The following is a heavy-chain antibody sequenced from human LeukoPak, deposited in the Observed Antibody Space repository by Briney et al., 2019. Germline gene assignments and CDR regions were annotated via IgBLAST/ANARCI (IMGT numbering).Heavy chain of an antibody. CDR1: GFTFRTFW. V-gene: IGHV3-7*04. J-gene: IGHJ4*02. Sequence: GGSLRLSCAASGFTFRTFWMTWVRQAPGKGLEWEANIDQGGSEKYFGDSMKGRFTISRDNAENSLYLQMTSLRAEDTAVYYRAGGRQLSLWGQGTLVTVSS. CDR3: AGGRQLSL. CDR2: IDQGGSEK.